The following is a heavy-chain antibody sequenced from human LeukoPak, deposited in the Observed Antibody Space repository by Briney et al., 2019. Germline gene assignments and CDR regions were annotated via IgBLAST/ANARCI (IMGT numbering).Heavy chain of an antibody. CDR2: INHSGST. V-gene: IGHV4-34*01. Sequence: SETLSLTCAVYGGSFSGYYWSWIRQPPGKGLEWIGEINHSGSTNYNPSLKSRVTISVDTSKNQFSLKLSSVTAADTAVYYCARVVDDYVWGSYPDYWGQGTLVTVSS. CDR1: GGSFSGYY. CDR3: ARVVDDYVWGSYPDY. J-gene: IGHJ4*02. D-gene: IGHD3-16*02.